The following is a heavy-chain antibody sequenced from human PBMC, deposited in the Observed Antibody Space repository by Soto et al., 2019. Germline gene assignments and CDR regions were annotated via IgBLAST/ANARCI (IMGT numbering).Heavy chain of an antibody. CDR1: GFTFSRYA. Sequence: GGSLRLSCAASGFTFSRYAMSWVRQAPGKELEWVSAISGSGGSTYYADSVKGRFTISRDNSKNTLYLQMNSLRAEDTAVYYCAKDNGVVVAVYYFDYWGQGTLVTVSS. D-gene: IGHD2-15*01. J-gene: IGHJ4*02. CDR3: AKDNGVVVAVYYFDY. CDR2: ISGSGGST. V-gene: IGHV3-23*01.